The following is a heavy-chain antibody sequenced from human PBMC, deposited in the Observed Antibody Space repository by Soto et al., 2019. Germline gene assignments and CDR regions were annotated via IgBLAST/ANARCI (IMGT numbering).Heavy chain of an antibody. J-gene: IGHJ3*02. CDR1: GYSFTSYW. CDR2: IYPGDSDT. D-gene: IGHD3-3*01. V-gene: IGHV5-51*01. CDR3: ARHSDNNYDFWSGYAFDI. Sequence: GESLKISCKGSGYSFTSYWIGWVRQMPGKGLEWMGIIYPGDSDTRYSPSFQGQVTISADKSISTAYLQWSSLKASDTAMYYCARHSDNNYDFWSGYAFDIWGQGTMVT.